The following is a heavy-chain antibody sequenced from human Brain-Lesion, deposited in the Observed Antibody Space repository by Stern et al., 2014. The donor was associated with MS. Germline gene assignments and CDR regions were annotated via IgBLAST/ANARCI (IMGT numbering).Heavy chain of an antibody. D-gene: IGHD3-10*01. V-gene: IGHV4-4*02. J-gene: IGHJ6*02. CDR2: IYQSGSA. CDR1: GASISNTQW. CDR3: ARDPRRGGLSGYYHGMDV. Sequence: QVQLQESGPGLVKPSGTLSLTCAVSGASISNTQWWTWVRQSPGKGLEWIGEIYQSGSANYTPSLRSRVTISVDRSKNSFSLKLTSVTAADTAVYYCARDPRRGGLSGYYHGMDVWGQGTTVTVSS.